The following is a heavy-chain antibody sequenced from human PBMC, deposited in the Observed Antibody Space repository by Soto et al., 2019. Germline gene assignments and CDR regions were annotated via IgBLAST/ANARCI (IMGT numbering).Heavy chain of an antibody. V-gene: IGHV3-33*01. CDR1: GFTFSRYG. CDR3: ARERGSYSGYGDAFDM. J-gene: IGHJ3*02. CDR2: IGFDGNSK. D-gene: IGHD5-12*01. Sequence: QVQLVESGGGVVQPGRSLRLSCAASGFTFSRYGMNWVRQAPGKGLEWVAGIGFDGNSKYYADSVKGRLTISRDNSKSTLYVQMNSLRGEDTAVYYCARERGSYSGYGDAFDMWGQGTMVTVSS.